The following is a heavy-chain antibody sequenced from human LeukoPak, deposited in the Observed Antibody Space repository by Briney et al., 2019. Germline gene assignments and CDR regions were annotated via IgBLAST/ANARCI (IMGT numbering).Heavy chain of an antibody. CDR3: ARERGYCSGGSCNDAFDI. CDR2: IRYDGSNK. D-gene: IGHD2-15*01. Sequence: GGSLRLSCAASGFTFSSYGMHWGRQAPGKGLKWVAVIRYDGSNKYYADSVKGRFTISRDNSKNTLYLQMNSLRAEDTAVYYCARERGYCSGGSCNDAFDIWGQGTMVTVSS. CDR1: GFTFSSYG. J-gene: IGHJ3*02. V-gene: IGHV3-33*01.